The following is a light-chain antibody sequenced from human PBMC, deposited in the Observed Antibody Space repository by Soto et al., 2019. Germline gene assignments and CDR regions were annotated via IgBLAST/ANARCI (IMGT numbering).Light chain of an antibody. J-gene: IGLJ2*01. CDR1: SSNIGTNS. V-gene: IGLV1-44*01. Sequence: QSVLTQPPSASGTPGQRVTISCSGSSSNIGTNSVNWYQQLPETAPKLLIYSNNQRPSGVPGRFSGSKSGTSASLAISGLQSEDAADYYCTAWDDNLSLVVFGGGTKLTVL. CDR2: SNN. CDR3: TAWDDNLSLVV.